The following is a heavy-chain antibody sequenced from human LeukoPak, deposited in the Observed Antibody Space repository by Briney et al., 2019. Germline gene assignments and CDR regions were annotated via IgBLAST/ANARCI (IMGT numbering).Heavy chain of an antibody. V-gene: IGHV1-69*13. CDR2: IIPIFGTA. J-gene: IGHJ5*02. Sequence: SVKVSCKASGGTFSSYAISWVRQAPGQGLVWMGGIIPIFGTANYAQKFQGRVTITADESTSTAYMELSSLRSEDTAVYYCARGLNTIFGVDTLYNWFDPWGQGTLVTVSS. CDR3: ARGLNTIFGVDTLYNWFDP. D-gene: IGHD3-3*01. CDR1: GGTFSSYA.